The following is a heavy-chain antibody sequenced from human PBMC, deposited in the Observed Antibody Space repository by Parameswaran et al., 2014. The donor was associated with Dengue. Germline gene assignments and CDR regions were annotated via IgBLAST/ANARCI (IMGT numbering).Heavy chain of an antibody. CDR3: ARYCSSTSCANFDY. D-gene: IGHD2-2*01. J-gene: IGHJ4*02. CDR2: IYYSGST. V-gene: IGHV4-31*02. Sequence: RWIRQPQEGLEWIGYIYYSGSTYYNPSLKSRVTISVDTSKNQFSLKLSSVTAADTAVYYCARYCSSTSCANFDYWGQGTLVTVSS.